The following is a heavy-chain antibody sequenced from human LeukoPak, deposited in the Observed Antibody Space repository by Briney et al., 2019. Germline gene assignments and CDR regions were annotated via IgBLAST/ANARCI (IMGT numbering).Heavy chain of an antibody. CDR2: INPNSGGT. CDR1: GYTFTGYY. V-gene: IGHV1-2*02. Sequence: ASVKVSCKASGYTFTGYYMHWVRQAPGQGLEWMGWINPNSGGTNYAQKFQGRVTMTRDTSISTAYMELSTLRSDDTAVYYCARDYYYYDSREGMDVWGQGTTVTVSS. CDR3: ARDYYYYDSREGMDV. D-gene: IGHD3-22*01. J-gene: IGHJ6*02.